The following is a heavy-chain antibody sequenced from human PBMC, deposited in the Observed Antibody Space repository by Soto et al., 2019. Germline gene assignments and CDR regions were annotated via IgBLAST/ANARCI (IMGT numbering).Heavy chain of an antibody. CDR1: GLIFSNYK. J-gene: IGHJ4*02. Sequence: EVQLVESGGGLVQPGGSLRLSCAASGLIFSNYKMHWVRQAPVKGLVWVSRINTDGSITDYADSVKGRLNVSRDNPKNTLYLQMNSLRAEDTAVYYCARDTDGLHYWGQGTLVTVSS. CDR3: ARDTDGLHY. V-gene: IGHV3-74*01. CDR2: INTDGSIT.